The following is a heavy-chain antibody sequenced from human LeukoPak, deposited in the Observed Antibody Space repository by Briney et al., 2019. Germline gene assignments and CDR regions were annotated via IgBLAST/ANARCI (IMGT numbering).Heavy chain of an antibody. D-gene: IGHD6-19*01. CDR1: GGSISSYY. V-gene: IGHV4-4*07. CDR3: ARARIAVAGTGSYWYFDL. Sequence: SETLSLTCTVSGGSISSYYWSWIRQPAGKGLEWIGRIYTSGSTNYNPPLKSRVTMSIDTSQNQFSLKLSSVTAADTAVYYCARARIAVAGTGSYWYFDLWGRGTLVTVSS. CDR2: IYTSGST. J-gene: IGHJ2*01.